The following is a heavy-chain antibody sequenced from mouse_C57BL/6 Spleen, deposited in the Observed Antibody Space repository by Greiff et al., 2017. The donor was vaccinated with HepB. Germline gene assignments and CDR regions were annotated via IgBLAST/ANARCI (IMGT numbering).Heavy chain of an antibody. Sequence: VKLVESGAELARPGASVKLSCKASGYTFTSYGISWVKQRTGQGLEWIGEIYPRSGNTYYNEKFKGKATLTADKSSSTAYMELRSLTSEDSAVYFCARKREGGYFDCWGQSTTLTVSS. CDR2: IYPRSGNT. J-gene: IGHJ2*01. CDR3: ARKREGGYFDC. V-gene: IGHV1-81*01. CDR1: GYTFTSYG.